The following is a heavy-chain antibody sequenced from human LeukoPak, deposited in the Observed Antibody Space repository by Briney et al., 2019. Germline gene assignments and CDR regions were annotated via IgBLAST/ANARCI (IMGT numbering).Heavy chain of an antibody. CDR3: ARKYYYDSSGYYFGWFDP. CDR1: GYTFTSYY. J-gene: IGHJ5*02. V-gene: IGHV1-46*01. Sequence: GASVKVSCKASGYTFTSYYMHWVRQAPGQGLGWMGIINPSGGSTSYAQKFQGRVTMTRDTSTSTVYMELSSLRSEDTAVYYCARKYYYDSSGYYFGWFDPWGQGTLVTVSS. D-gene: IGHD3-22*01. CDR2: INPSGGST.